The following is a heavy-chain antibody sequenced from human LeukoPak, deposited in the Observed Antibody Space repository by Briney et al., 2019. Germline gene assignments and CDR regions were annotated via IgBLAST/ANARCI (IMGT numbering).Heavy chain of an antibody. CDR2: IYHSGST. V-gene: IGHV4-38-2*01. Sequence: PSETLPLTCAVSGYSISSGYYWGWIRQHPGKGLEWIGSIYHSGSTYYNPSLKSRITISVDTSKNQFSLKLSSVTAADTAVYYCARWDSGEWFHDAFDIWGQGTMVTVSS. CDR3: ARWDSGEWFHDAFDI. J-gene: IGHJ3*02. D-gene: IGHD3-3*01. CDR1: GYSISSGYY.